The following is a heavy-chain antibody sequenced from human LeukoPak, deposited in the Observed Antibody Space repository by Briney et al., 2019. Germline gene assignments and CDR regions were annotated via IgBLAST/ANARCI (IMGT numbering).Heavy chain of an antibody. CDR2: NTPNSGGT. CDR3: ARDGVVVPAALDY. V-gene: IGHV1-2*02. J-gene: IGHJ4*02. D-gene: IGHD2-2*01. CDR1: GYTFTVYY. Sequence: ASVKVSCKASGYTFTVYYIHWVRRAPGQGLEWMGWNTPNSGGTSFAQKFQGRVTMTRDTSITTAYMEMSRLTSDDTAVYYCARDGVVVPAALDYWGQGTLVTVSS.